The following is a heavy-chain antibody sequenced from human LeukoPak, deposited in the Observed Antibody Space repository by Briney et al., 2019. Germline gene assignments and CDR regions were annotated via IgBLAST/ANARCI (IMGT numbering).Heavy chain of an antibody. J-gene: IGHJ6*03. Sequence: GSSVKVSCKASGGTFNSYAISWVRQAPGQGLEWMGGIMPLFGTANYAQEFQGRVTFTTDESASTAYMEVSSLRSEDTAVYYCASGSMGDWYGVGDYYQDKDVWGKGTTVTVSS. CDR2: IMPLFGTA. D-gene: IGHD2-21*01. V-gene: IGHV1-69*05. CDR1: GGTFNSYA. CDR3: ASGSMGDWYGVGDYYQDKDV.